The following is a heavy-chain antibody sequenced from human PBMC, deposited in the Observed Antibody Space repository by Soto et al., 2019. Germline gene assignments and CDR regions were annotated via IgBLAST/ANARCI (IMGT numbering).Heavy chain of an antibody. V-gene: IGHV4-59*01. J-gene: IGHJ5*02. CDR1: GGSISSYY. CDR3: ARAFRGYCGGDCYSYNWFDP. CDR2: IYYSGST. D-gene: IGHD2-21*02. Sequence: SETLSLTCTVSGGSISSYYWSWIRQPPGKGLEWIGYIYYSGSTNYNPSLKSRVTISVDTSKNQFSLKLSSVTAADAAVYYCARAFRGYCGGDCYSYNWFDPWGQGTLVTVSS.